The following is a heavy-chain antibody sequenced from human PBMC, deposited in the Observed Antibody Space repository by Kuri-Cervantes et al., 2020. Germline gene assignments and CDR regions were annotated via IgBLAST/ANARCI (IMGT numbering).Heavy chain of an antibody. CDR2: INPNSGGT. D-gene: IGHD6-19*01. CDR3: ARLGYSSGWSMGAFDI. V-gene: IGHV1-2*02. CDR1: GYAFTGYY. Sequence: ASVKVSCKASGYAFTGYYMHWVRQAPGQGLEWMGWINPNSGGTNYAQKFQGRVTITRDMSTSTAYMELSSLKASDTAMYYCARLGYSSGWSMGAFDIWGQGIMVTVSS. J-gene: IGHJ3*02.